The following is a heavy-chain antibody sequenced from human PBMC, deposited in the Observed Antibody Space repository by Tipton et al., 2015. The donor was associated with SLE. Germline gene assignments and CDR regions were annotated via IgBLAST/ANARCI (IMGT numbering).Heavy chain of an antibody. CDR1: GFTVSSYW. CDR2: INENGSTI. Sequence: GSLRLSCAASGFTVSSYWMHWVRQDPRKGLVWVSRINENGSTITYAGSVKGRFTISRDNAKNSLYLQMNSLRAEDTAVYYCARDPFDYGDYEWYFDLWGRGTLVTVSS. CDR3: ARDPFDYGDYEWYFDL. J-gene: IGHJ2*01. V-gene: IGHV3-74*01. D-gene: IGHD4-17*01.